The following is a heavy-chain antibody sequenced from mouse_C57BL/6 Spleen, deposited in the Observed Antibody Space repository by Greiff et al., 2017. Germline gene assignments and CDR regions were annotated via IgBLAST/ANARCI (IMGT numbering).Heavy chain of an antibody. V-gene: IGHV5-4*01. J-gene: IGHJ2*01. Sequence: EVQVVESGGGLVKPGGSLKLSCAASGFTFSSYAMSWVRQTPEKRLEWVATISDGGSYTYYPDNVKGRFTISRDNAKNNLYLQMSHLKSEDTAMYYCARDASHYYWGQGTTLTVSS. D-gene: IGHD6-1*01. CDR3: ARDASHYY. CDR1: GFTFSSYA. CDR2: ISDGGSYT.